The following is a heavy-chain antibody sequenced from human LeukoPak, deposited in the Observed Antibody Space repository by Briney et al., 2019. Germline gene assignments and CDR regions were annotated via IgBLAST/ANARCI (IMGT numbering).Heavy chain of an antibody. CDR3: ARDMGATTSY. D-gene: IGHD1-26*01. CDR1: GFTFSDYY. CDR2: IRDKANGYTT. V-gene: IGHV3-72*01. Sequence: GSLRLSCAASGFTFSDYYMDWVRQAPGKGLEWVGRIRDKANGYTTEYAASVKGRFTISRDDSKNSVYLQMNSLKTEDTAVYYCARDMGATTSYWGQGTLVTVSS. J-gene: IGHJ4*02.